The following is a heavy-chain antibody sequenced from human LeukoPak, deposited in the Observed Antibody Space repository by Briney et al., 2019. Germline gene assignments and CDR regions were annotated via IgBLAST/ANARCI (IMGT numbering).Heavy chain of an antibody. V-gene: IGHV4-39*01. CDR3: ARHHRSGWFDY. J-gene: IGHJ4*02. Sequence: SETLSLTCTVSGGSISSSSYYWGWIRQPPGKGLEWIGSIYYSGSTYYNPSLKSRVTISVDTSKNQFSLKLSSVTAADTAVYYCARHHRSGWFDYWGQGTLVTVSS. CDR1: GGSISSSSYY. D-gene: IGHD6-19*01. CDR2: IYYSGST.